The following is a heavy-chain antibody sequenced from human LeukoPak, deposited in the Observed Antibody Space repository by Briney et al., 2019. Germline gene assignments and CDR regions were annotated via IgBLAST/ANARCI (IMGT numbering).Heavy chain of an antibody. J-gene: IGHJ4*02. CDR3: AKDWSDYSNYVPFDY. CDR1: GFTFSSYG. Sequence: GGSLRLSCAASGFTFSSYGMHWVRQAPGKGLEWVAFIRYDGSNKYYADSVKGRFTISRDNSKNTLYLQMNSLRAEDTAVYYCAKDWSDYSNYVPFDYWGQGTLVTVSS. V-gene: IGHV3-30*02. D-gene: IGHD4-11*01. CDR2: IRYDGSNK.